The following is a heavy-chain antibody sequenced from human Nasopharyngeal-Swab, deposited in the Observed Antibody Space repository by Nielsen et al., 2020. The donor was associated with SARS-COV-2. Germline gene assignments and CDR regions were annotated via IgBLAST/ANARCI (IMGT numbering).Heavy chain of an antibody. CDR2: IYHSGRT. J-gene: IGHJ4*01. CDR1: GRSFSDYN. V-gene: IGHV4-34*01. Sequence: SEPLSPPFAAPGRSFSDYNWSWIRQPPGKGLEWIGNIYHSGRTNYNPSLKSRLAISIDTSKKQFSLKLSSVTAADTAVYYCARGAPGYWGQGTLVTVSS. CDR3: ARGAPGY.